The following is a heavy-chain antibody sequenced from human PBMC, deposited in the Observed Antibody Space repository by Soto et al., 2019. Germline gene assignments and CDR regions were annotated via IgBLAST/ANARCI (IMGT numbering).Heavy chain of an antibody. CDR1: GYTFTSYY. V-gene: IGHV1-46*03. CDR3: ARADYGGCGDY. CDR2: INPSGGST. D-gene: IGHD4-17*01. Sequence: QVQLVQSGAEVKKPGASVKVSCKASGYTFTSYYMHWVRQAPGQGLEWMGIINPSGGSTSYAQKFQGRVTMTRDTSTRTVYMELSSLRSEDTAVYYCARADYGGCGDYWGQGTLVTVSS. J-gene: IGHJ4*02.